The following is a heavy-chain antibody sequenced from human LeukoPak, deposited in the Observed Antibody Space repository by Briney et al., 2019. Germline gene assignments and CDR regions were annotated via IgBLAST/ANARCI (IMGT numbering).Heavy chain of an antibody. Sequence: SETLSLTCAVYGGSFSGYYWSWIRQPPGKGLEWIGEINHSGSTNYNPSLKSRVTISVDTSKNQLSLKLSSVTAADTAVYYCARGLGGNHSNDYWGQGTLVTVSS. J-gene: IGHJ4*02. CDR1: GGSFSGYY. CDR3: ARGLGGNHSNDY. D-gene: IGHD4-23*01. V-gene: IGHV4-34*01. CDR2: INHSGST.